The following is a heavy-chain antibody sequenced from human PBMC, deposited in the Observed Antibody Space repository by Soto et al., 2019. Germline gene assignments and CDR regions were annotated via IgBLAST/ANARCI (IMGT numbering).Heavy chain of an antibody. D-gene: IGHD3-3*01. CDR1: GFTFSSYA. CDR3: ARATRQDFWSGYYDY. Sequence: GGSLRLSCAASGFTFSSYAMHWVRQAPGKGLEWVAVISYDGSNKYYADSVKGRFTISRDNSKNTLYLQMNSPRAEDTAVYYCARATRQDFWSGYYDYWGQGTLVTVSS. CDR2: ISYDGSNK. J-gene: IGHJ4*02. V-gene: IGHV3-30-3*01.